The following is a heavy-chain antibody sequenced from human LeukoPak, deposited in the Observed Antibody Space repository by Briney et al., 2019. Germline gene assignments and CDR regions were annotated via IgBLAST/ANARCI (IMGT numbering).Heavy chain of an antibody. V-gene: IGHV1-69*04. CDR2: IIPILGIA. D-gene: IGHD3-22*01. J-gene: IGHJ4*02. Sequence: ASVKVSCKASGGTFTSYTISWVRQAPGQGLEWMGRIIPILGIANYAQKFQGRVTITADKSTSTAYMELSSLRSEDTAVYYCARDPGADSSGYCHYWRQETLDSVPT. CDR3: ARDPGADSSGYCHY. CDR1: GGTFTSYT.